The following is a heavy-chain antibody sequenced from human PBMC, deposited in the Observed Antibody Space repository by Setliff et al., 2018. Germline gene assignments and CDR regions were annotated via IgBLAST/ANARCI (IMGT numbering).Heavy chain of an antibody. V-gene: IGHV4-4*07. D-gene: IGHD2-21*02. CDR3: ARDGPLTFCHGDCYFDY. J-gene: IGHJ4*02. CDR1: GGSTSSYY. Sequence: PSETLSLTCTVSGGSTSSYYWSWIRQPAGKGLEWIGHIYIGGSANYNPSLKSRVTMSIDTSKNQFSLKLNSVTAADTAVYYCARDGPLTFCHGDCYFDYWGQGTLVTVSS. CDR2: IYIGGSA.